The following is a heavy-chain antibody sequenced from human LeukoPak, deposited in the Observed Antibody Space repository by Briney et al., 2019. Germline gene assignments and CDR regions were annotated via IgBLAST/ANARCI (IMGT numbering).Heavy chain of an antibody. J-gene: IGHJ4*02. V-gene: IGHV4-59*12. D-gene: IGHD1-7*01. CDR1: GGSISSYY. CDR3: ARITGTTTVVGFDY. Sequence: SETLSLTCTVSGGSISSYYWSWIRQPPGKGLEWIGYIYYSGSTNYNPSLKSRVTISVDTSKNQFSLKLSSVTAADTAVYYCARITGTTTVVGFDYWGQGTLVTVSS. CDR2: IYYSGST.